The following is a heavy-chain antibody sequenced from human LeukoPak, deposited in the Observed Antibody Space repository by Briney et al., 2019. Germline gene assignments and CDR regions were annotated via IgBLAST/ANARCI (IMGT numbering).Heavy chain of an antibody. Sequence: GASVTVSCKASAYIFTGYYIHWVRQAPGQGLEWMGWINPNSAGTNYAQKFQGRVTMTRDTSISTAYMELSRLRSDDTAVYYCAIIAAAGYFDYWGQGTLVTVSS. J-gene: IGHJ4*02. V-gene: IGHV1-2*02. D-gene: IGHD6-13*01. CDR3: AIIAAAGYFDY. CDR2: INPNSAGT. CDR1: AYIFTGYY.